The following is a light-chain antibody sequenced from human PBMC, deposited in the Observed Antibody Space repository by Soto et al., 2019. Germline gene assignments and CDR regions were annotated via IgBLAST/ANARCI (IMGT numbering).Light chain of an antibody. V-gene: IGKV3-20*01. Sequence: EIVFTQSPGTLSLSPGERATLSGRASQSVSSSYLAWYQQKPGQAPRLLIYGASSRATGIPDRFSGSGSGTDFTLTIRRLQSEDLAVYYGQQYNDWPPITFGQGTRLEIK. CDR3: QQYNDWPPIT. CDR1: QSVSSSY. CDR2: GAS. J-gene: IGKJ5*01.